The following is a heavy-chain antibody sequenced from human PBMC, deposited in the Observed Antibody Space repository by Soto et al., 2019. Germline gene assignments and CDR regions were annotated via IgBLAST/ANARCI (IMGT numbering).Heavy chain of an antibody. CDR3: ARDTCSGGFCLDY. CDR1: GFTFSSYG. Sequence: QVQLVESGGGVVQPGRSLILSCAASGFTFSSYGMHWVRQAPGKGLEWVAVIWYDESRRYYADSVKGRFTISRDTSQSTLYLQMNSLRAEDTAVYYCARDTCSGGFCLDYWGQGTLVIVSS. CDR2: IWYDESRR. D-gene: IGHD2-15*01. V-gene: IGHV3-33*01. J-gene: IGHJ4*02.